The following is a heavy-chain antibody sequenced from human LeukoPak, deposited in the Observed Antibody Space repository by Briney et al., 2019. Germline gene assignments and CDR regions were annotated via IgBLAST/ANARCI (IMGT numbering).Heavy chain of an antibody. CDR2: INHSGST. CDR3: ARGPYGPFDY. CDR1: GGSFSGYY. D-gene: IGHD4-17*01. V-gene: IGHV4-34*01. Sequence: SETLSLTCAVYGGSFSGYYWSWIRQPPGKGLEWIGEINHSGSTNYNPSLKSRVTISVDTSKNQFSLKLSSVTAADTAVYYCARGPYGPFDYWGQGTLVTVSS. J-gene: IGHJ4*02.